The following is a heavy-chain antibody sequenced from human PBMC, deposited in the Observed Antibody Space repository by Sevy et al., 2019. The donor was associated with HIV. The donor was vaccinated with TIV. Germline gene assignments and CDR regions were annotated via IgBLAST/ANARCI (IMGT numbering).Heavy chain of an antibody. D-gene: IGHD1-20*01. CDR1: GYTFTGYY. Sequence: ASVKVSCKASGYTFTGYYIHWVRQAPGQGLEWMGWINPNSAGTNYAQKFQGRVTMTRDTSISTAYMELSRLRSDDTAMYYCARTVHIRDFYFDYWGQGTLVTVSS. V-gene: IGHV1-2*02. CDR2: INPNSAGT. CDR3: ARTVHIRDFYFDY. J-gene: IGHJ4*02.